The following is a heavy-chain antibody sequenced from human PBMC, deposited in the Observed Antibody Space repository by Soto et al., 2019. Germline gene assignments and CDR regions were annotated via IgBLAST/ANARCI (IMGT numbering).Heavy chain of an antibody. CDR2: LYSAGST. D-gene: IGHD6-19*01. J-gene: IGHJ6*02. V-gene: IGHV3-66*01. CDR3: AREAEDMGLPMEV. Sequence: PGGSLRLSCAASGFTVSSNYMSWVRRAPGKGLEWVSVLYSAGSTYYADSVKGRFTISRDNSKNTLYPQMNSLSVEDTAVYYCAREAEDMGLPMEVWGQGTTVTVSS. CDR1: GFTVSSNY.